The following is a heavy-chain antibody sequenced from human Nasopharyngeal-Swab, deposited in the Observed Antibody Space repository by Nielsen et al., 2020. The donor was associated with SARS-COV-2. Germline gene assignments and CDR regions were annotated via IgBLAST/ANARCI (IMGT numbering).Heavy chain of an antibody. Sequence: GGSLRLSCAASGYSFSSYGMHWVRQAPGKGLEWVAVLSHDGRGNVYADSVKGRFTISRDNSTLYLQMDSLRAEDTAVYYCARDAPAHYGAFYWGRGTLVTVSS. CDR2: LSHDGRGN. CDR3: ARDAPAHYGAFY. V-gene: IGHV3-30*03. D-gene: IGHD4-17*01. J-gene: IGHJ4*02. CDR1: GYSFSSYG.